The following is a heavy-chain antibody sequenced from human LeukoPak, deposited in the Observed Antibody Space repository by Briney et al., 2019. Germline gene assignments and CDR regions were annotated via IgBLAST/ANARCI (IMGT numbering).Heavy chain of an antibody. CDR3: AMYNSLSHLDY. D-gene: IGHD2/OR15-2a*01. V-gene: IGHV3-33*01. J-gene: IGHJ4*02. CDR1: GFTFSDHG. Sequence: GGSLRLSCAASGFTFSDHGMHWVRQAPGKGLEWVAVIWYDGSNKYYVDSVKGRFTISRDNSKNTLYLQMNSLRAEDTAVYCCAMYNSLSHLDYWGQGTLVTVSS. CDR2: IWYDGSNK.